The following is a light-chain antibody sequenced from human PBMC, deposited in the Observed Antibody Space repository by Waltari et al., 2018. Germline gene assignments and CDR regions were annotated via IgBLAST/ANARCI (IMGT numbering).Light chain of an antibody. CDR3: QHYVRLPAT. CDR2: GAS. V-gene: IGKV3-20*01. J-gene: IGKJ1*01. CDR1: QSVSRA. Sequence: ELVLTKSPGSLSSSPGERVTLSCRASQSVSRALAWYQHTPGQAPRLLIFGASNRATGIPDRFSGSGSETDFSLTISRLEPEDFAVYYCQHYVRLPATFGRGTKVEIK.